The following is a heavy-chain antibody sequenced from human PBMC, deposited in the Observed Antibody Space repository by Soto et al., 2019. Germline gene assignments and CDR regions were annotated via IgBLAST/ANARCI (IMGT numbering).Heavy chain of an antibody. CDR3: ARTGWPYVDIVAKLDC. Sequence: ASVKVSCKASGYTFTSYGISWVRQAPGQGLEWTGWISAYNGNTNYAQKLQGRVTMTTDTSTSTAYMELRSLRSDDTAVYYCARTGWPYVDIVAKLDCWGQGTLVTVSS. D-gene: IGHD5-12*01. CDR1: GYTFTSYG. CDR2: ISAYNGNT. J-gene: IGHJ4*02. V-gene: IGHV1-18*01.